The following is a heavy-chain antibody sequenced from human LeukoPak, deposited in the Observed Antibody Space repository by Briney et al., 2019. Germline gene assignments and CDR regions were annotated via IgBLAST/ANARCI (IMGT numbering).Heavy chain of an antibody. CDR3: ALITMVRGVIIGYY. Sequence: ASVKVSCKASGYTFTSYAMHWVRQAPGQGLEWMGWINAGNGNTKYSQEFQGRVTITRDTSASTAYMELSSLRSEDTAVYYCALITMVRGVIIGYYWGQGTLVTVSS. D-gene: IGHD3-10*01. J-gene: IGHJ4*02. CDR2: INAGNGNT. V-gene: IGHV1-3*01. CDR1: GYTFTSYA.